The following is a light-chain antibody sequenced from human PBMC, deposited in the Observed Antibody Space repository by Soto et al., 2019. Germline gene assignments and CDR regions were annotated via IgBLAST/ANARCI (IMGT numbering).Light chain of an antibody. V-gene: IGKV3-15*01. CDR1: HSVGSN. CDR2: GAS. Sequence: VMTQSPTTLSVSPGERATLSCRASHSVGSNLAWYQQNPGQAPRLLIYGASTRATGVPARFSGSGSATQFNLTISSLQSEDFGFYYCQQYKQWPVALGGGTKVEIK. J-gene: IGKJ4*01. CDR3: QQYKQWPVA.